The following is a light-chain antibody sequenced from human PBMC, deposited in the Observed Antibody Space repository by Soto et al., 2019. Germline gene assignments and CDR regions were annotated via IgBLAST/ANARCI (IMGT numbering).Light chain of an antibody. CDR2: EVR. Sequence: QSALTQPASVSGSAGQSITISCSGTMRDVGAYNLVSWYQQHPGTAPKLIIYEVRNRPSGIPSRFSGSRSGNTASLTISGLQSEDEGDYYCRAYTARSTLVFGGGTKLTVL. V-gene: IGLV2-14*01. J-gene: IGLJ3*02. CDR1: MRDVGAYNL. CDR3: RAYTARSTLV.